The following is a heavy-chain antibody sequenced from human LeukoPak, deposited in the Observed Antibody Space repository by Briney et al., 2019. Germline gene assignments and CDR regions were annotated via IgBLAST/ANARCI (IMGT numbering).Heavy chain of an antibody. CDR3: ARLGTTLTTDY. D-gene: IGHD4-17*01. CDR2: IYYRGST. V-gene: IGHV4-39*01. Sequence: SETLSLTCTVSGGSISSSSYYWGWIRQPPGKGLEWIGSIYYRGSTYYNPSLESRVTISVDTSKNQFSLKLSSVTAADTAVYYCARLGTTLTTDYWGQGTVVTVSS. J-gene: IGHJ4*02. CDR1: GGSISSSSYY.